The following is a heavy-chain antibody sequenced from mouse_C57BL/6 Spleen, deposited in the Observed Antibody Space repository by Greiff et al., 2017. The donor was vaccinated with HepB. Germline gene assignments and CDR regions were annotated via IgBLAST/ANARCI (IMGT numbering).Heavy chain of an antibody. CDR2: ISSGSSTI. CDR1: GFTFSDYG. J-gene: IGHJ2*01. Sequence: EVQLVESGGGLVKPGGSLKLSCAASGFTFSDYGMHWVRQAPEKGLEWVAYISSGSSTIYYADTVKGRFTISRDNAKNTRVLQMTSLRSEDTALYYCAREGYYGRSYPYYFDYWGQGTTLTVSS. D-gene: IGHD1-1*01. V-gene: IGHV5-17*01. CDR3: AREGYYGRSYPYYFDY.